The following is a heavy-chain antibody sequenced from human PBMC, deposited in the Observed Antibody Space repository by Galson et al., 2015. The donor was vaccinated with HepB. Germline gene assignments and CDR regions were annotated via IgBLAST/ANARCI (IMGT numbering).Heavy chain of an antibody. CDR3: ARDLRYYDSSGYYYGGGWFDP. V-gene: IGHV1-2*06. D-gene: IGHD3-22*01. J-gene: IGHJ5*02. CDR2: INPNSGGT. CDR1: GYTFTGYY. Sequence: SVKVSCKASGYTFTGYYMHWVRQAPGQGLEWMGRINPNSGGTNYAQKFQGRVTMTRDTSISTAYMELSRLRSDDTAVYYCARDLRYYDSSGYYYGGGWFDPWGQGTLVTVSS.